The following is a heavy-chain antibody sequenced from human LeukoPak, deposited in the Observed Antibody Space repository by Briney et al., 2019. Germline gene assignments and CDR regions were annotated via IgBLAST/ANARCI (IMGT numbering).Heavy chain of an antibody. Sequence: SEALSLTCTVSGVSISSYYWSWIRQPPGKGLEWIGYIYYSGSTNYNPSLKSRVTISLDTSKNQFSLRLSSVTAADTAVYYCARLPAAIGAFDIWGQGTMVTVSS. D-gene: IGHD2-2*01. CDR3: ARLPAAIGAFDI. CDR1: GVSISSYY. V-gene: IGHV4-59*08. J-gene: IGHJ3*02. CDR2: IYYSGST.